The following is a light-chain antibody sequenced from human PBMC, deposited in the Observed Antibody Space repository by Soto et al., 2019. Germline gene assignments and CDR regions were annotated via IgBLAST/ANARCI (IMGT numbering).Light chain of an antibody. CDR3: TSYSSGRSLVI. CDR2: EVT. V-gene: IGLV2-14*01. Sequence: QPVLTQPASVSGSPGQSITISCTGTSSDVGDYNYVSWYRQHPGNAPKLIIYEVTNRPSGISNRFSGSKSGNTASLTISGLQADDESYYYCTSYSSGRSLVIFGGGTKLTVL. J-gene: IGLJ2*01. CDR1: SSDVGDYNY.